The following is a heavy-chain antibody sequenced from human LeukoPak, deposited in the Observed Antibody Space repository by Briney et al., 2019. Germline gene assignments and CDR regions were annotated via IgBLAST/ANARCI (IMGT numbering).Heavy chain of an antibody. CDR1: GCTFDDYA. Sequence: GGSLRLSCAASGCTFDDYAMHWVRQAPGKGLEWVSLISWDGGSTHYADSVKGRFTISRDNSKNSLYLQMNSLRAEDTALYYCAKDMGYYYYMDVWGKGTTVTVSS. J-gene: IGHJ6*03. CDR2: ISWDGGST. V-gene: IGHV3-43D*03. CDR3: AKDMGYYYYMDV. D-gene: IGHD3-16*01.